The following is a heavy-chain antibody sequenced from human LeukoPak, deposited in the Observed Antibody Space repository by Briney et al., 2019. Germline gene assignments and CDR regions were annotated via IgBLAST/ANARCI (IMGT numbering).Heavy chain of an antibody. CDR2: IYSDGTT. CDR1: GFTFFSNY. CDR3: ARERSYYYYYMDV. Sequence: GGSLRLSCAASGFTFFSNYMSWVRQAPEKGLEWVSVIYSDGTTYYADSVQGRFTISRDNSKNTVYLQMKSLSAEDTAVYFCARERSYYYYYMDVWGKGTTVTVSS. J-gene: IGHJ6*03. D-gene: IGHD3-10*01. V-gene: IGHV3-53*01.